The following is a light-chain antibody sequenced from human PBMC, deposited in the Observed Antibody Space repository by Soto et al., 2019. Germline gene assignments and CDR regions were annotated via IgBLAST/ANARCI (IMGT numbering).Light chain of an antibody. CDR2: GAS. CDR3: QQYNKWPPMYT. Sequence: ELVMTQSPATLSVSPGERATLSCRASQSVSSNLAWYQQKPGQAPRLLIFGASTRATGIPARFSGSGSDTDFTLTISSLQSEDFAVYYCQQYNKWPPMYTFGQGTKLEIK. J-gene: IGKJ2*01. CDR1: QSVSSN. V-gene: IGKV3-15*01.